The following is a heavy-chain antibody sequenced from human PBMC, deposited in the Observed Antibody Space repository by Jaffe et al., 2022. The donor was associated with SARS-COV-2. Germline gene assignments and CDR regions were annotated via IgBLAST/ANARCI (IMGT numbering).Heavy chain of an antibody. D-gene: IGHD3-10*01. J-gene: IGHJ4*02. Sequence: QVQLQESGPGLVKPSQTLSLTCTVSGGSISSGGYYWSWIRQHPGKGLEWIGYIYYSGSTYYNPSLKSRVTISVDTSKNQFSLKLSSVTAADTAVYYCARAQGTVPLWFGESNWAYYFDYWGQGTLVTVSS. CDR3: ARAQGTVPLWFGESNWAYYFDY. V-gene: IGHV4-31*03. CDR2: IYYSGST. CDR1: GGSISSGGYY.